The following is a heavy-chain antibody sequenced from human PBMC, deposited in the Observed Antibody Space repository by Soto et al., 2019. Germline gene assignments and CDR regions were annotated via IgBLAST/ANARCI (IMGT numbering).Heavy chain of an antibody. J-gene: IGHJ6*02. CDR2: IWYDGSNK. V-gene: IGHV3-33*01. Sequence: QVQLVESGGGVVQPGRSLRLSCAASGFTFSSYGMHWVRQAPVKGLEWVAVIWYDGSNKYYADSVKGRFTISRDNSKNTLYLQMNSLRAEDTAVYYCARESYDYAYYYYGMDVWGQGTTVTVSS. CDR3: ARESYDYAYYYYGMDV. D-gene: IGHD3-16*01. CDR1: GFTFSSYG.